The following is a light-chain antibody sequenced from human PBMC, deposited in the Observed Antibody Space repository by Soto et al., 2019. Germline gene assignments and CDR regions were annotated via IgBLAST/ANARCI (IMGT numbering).Light chain of an antibody. CDR2: DVH. J-gene: IGLJ1*01. V-gene: IGLV2-14*03. Sequence: QSALTQPASVSGSPGQSITISCTGARTDVDGHDYVSWYQQHQGQAPKLIIFDVHNRPSVVSSRFSGSKSGDTASLTISGLRAEDDGDYYCRSYTASTPFYVFGTGTKLTVL. CDR3: RSYTASTPFYV. CDR1: RTDVDGHDY.